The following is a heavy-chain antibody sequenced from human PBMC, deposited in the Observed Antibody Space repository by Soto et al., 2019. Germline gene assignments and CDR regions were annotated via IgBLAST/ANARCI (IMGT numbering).Heavy chain of an antibody. V-gene: IGHV1-18*04. J-gene: IGHJ6*02. D-gene: IGHD6-19*01. CDR2: ISAYNGNT. CDR1: GYTFTSYG. CDR3: ARPSTRGIAVAYGMDV. Sequence: ASVKVSCKASGYTFTSYGINWVRQAPGQGLEWMGWISAYNGNTNYAQKLQGRVTMTTDTSTSTAYMELRSLRSDDTAVYYCARPSTRGIAVAYGMDVWGQGTTVTVSS.